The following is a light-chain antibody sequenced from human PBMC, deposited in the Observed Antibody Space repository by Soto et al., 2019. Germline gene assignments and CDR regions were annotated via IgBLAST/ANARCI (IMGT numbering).Light chain of an antibody. V-gene: IGKV3-20*01. J-gene: IGKJ4*01. CDR1: QSVSSNY. Sequence: EIVLTQSPGTLSLSPGERATLSCRASQSVSSNYLAWYQQKPGQAPRLRIYGASSRATGIPDRFSGSGSGTDFTLTISRLEPEEFAVYYCQQYGSSPRVTFGGGTKVEIK. CDR2: GAS. CDR3: QQYGSSPRVT.